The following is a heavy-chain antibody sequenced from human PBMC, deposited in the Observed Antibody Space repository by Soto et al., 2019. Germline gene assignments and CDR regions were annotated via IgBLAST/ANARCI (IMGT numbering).Heavy chain of an antibody. Sequence: SETLSLTCTVSGGSVSSGSYYWSWIRQPPGKGLEWIGYIYYSGSTNYNTSLKSRVNISVDTSKNQFSLKLSSVTAADTAVYYCARYGSISIDYWGQGTLVTVSS. V-gene: IGHV4-61*01. J-gene: IGHJ4*02. D-gene: IGHD3-3*02. CDR3: ARYGSISIDY. CDR2: IYYSGST. CDR1: GGSVSSGSYY.